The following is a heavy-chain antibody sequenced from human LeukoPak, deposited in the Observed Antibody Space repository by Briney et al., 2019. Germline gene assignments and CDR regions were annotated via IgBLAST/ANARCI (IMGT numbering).Heavy chain of an antibody. J-gene: IGHJ4*02. V-gene: IGHV4-59*08. Sequence: SETLSLTCTVSGGSISTYYWSWIRQPPGKGLEWIGYNYYSGSTTPHPSLKSRVTISVDTSKNQFSLRLRSVTAADTAVYYCARHGGSGSFDYWGQGTLVTVSS. D-gene: IGHD3-3*01. CDR3: ARHGGSGSFDY. CDR1: GGSISTYY. CDR2: NYYSGST.